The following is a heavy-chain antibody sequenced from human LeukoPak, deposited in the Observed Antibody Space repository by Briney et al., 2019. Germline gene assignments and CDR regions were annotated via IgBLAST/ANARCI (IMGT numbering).Heavy chain of an antibody. CDR3: ARDSPYLGDFFPQYYMDV. J-gene: IGHJ6*03. Sequence: SETLSLTCTVSGGSISSYYWSWIRQPPGKGLEWIGYIYYSGSTNYNPSLKSRVTISVDTSKNQFSLKLSSVTATDTAVYYCARDSPYLGDFFPQYYMDVWGKGTTVTVSS. D-gene: IGHD3-3*01. CDR1: GGSISSYY. V-gene: IGHV4-59*01. CDR2: IYYSGST.